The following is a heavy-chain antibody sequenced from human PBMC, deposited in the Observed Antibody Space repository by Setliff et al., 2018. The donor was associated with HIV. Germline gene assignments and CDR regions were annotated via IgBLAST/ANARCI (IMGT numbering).Heavy chain of an antibody. Sequence: KTSETLSLTCTVSGGSASNSRYYWAWIRQPPGKGLEYIGSIHYNEKTYYNPSLKSRVTISIDTSKNQFSLNLTSVTAADTAVYYCAAFFVTPLMTQDFWGQGTLVTVSS. V-gene: IGHV4-39*01. CDR2: IHYNEKT. CDR3: AAFFVTPLMTQDF. CDR1: GGSASNSRYY. D-gene: IGHD4-17*01. J-gene: IGHJ4*02.